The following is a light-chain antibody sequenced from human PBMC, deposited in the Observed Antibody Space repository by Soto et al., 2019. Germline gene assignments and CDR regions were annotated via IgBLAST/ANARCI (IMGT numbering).Light chain of an antibody. V-gene: IGKV1-5*03. CDR3: HQYSSFPYT. CDR1: QSISSW. Sequence: DIQMTQSPSTLSTSVGGRVTITCRASQSISSWLAWFQQKPGKAPKLIIYKASSLESGVPSRFSGSGSGTEFTLTISSLQPDDFATYYCHQYSSFPYTFGQGTRLEI. CDR2: KAS. J-gene: IGKJ5*01.